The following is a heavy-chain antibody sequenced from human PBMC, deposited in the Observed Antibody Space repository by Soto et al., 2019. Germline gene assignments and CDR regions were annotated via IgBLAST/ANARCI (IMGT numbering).Heavy chain of an antibody. V-gene: IGHV1-2*04. Sequence: ASVKVSCKASGYTFTGYYMHWVRQAPGQGLEWMGWINPNSGGTNYAQKFQGWVTMTRDTSTSTAYMELSSLRSEDTAVYYCARDGEDYIWGSYRRRGDAFDIWGQGTMVTVSS. CDR2: INPNSGGT. CDR3: ARDGEDYIWGSYRRRGDAFDI. D-gene: IGHD3-16*02. CDR1: GYTFTGYY. J-gene: IGHJ3*02.